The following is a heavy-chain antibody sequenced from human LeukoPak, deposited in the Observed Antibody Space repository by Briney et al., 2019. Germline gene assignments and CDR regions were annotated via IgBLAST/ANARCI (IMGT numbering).Heavy chain of an antibody. CDR1: GGSFSGYY. D-gene: IGHD6-6*01. V-gene: IGHV4-34*01. J-gene: IGHJ4*02. CDR3: ARGDIAAPYYFDY. CDR2: INHSGST. Sequence: SETLSLTCAVYGGSFSGYYWSWIRQPPGKGLEWIGEINHSGSTNYNPSLKSRVTISVDTSKNQFSLKLSSVTAADTAVYYCARGDIAAPYYFDYWGQGTLVTVSS.